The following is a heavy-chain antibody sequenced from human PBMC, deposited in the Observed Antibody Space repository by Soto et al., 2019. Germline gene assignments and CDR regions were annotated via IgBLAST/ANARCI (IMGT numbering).Heavy chain of an antibody. Sequence: EVQLVESGGGLVQPGGSLRLSCTASGFSLSTSWMTWVRQAPGKGLERVANIMQDGSDKYYVDSVKGRFTLSRDNAKNSLYLQMTSLRAEDTAVYYCASKRLYFYGLDVWGQGATVTVSS. CDR1: GFSLSTSW. CDR2: IMQDGSDK. J-gene: IGHJ6*02. V-gene: IGHV3-7*01. CDR3: ASKRLYFYGLDV.